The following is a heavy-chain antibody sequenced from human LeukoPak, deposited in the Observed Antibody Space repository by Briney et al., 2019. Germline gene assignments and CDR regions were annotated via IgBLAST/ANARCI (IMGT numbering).Heavy chain of an antibody. Sequence: PGGSLRLSCAASGFTFSSYAMSWVRQAPGKGLEWVSAIRGSGGSTYYADTVEGRFTISRDNSKNTLYLQMNSLRAEDTAVYYCAKQRVVVVPAAMSYDYWGQGTLVTVSS. CDR2: IRGSGGST. V-gene: IGHV3-23*01. D-gene: IGHD2-2*01. CDR3: AKQRVVVVPAAMSYDY. CDR1: GFTFSSYA. J-gene: IGHJ4*02.